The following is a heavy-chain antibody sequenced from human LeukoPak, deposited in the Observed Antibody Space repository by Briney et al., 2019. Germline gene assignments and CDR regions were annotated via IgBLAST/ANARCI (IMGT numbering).Heavy chain of an antibody. CDR2: ISSSGSTI. V-gene: IGHV3-11*04. J-gene: IGHJ4*02. Sequence: PGGSLRLSCAASGFTFSDDYMSWIRQAPGKGLEWVSYISSSGSTIYYADSVKGRFTISRDNAKNSLYLQMNSLRDEDTAVYYGARDFWSGYNVDYWGQGTLVTVSS. CDR3: ARDFWSGYNVDY. CDR1: GFTFSDDY. D-gene: IGHD3-3*01.